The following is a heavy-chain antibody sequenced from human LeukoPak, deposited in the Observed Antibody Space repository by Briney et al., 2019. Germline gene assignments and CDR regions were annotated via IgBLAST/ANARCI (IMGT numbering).Heavy chain of an antibody. CDR2: TYYRSKGYN. J-gene: IGHJ6*02. Sequence: SQTLSLTCAISGDSVSSNSAAWNWIRQSPSRGLELLGMTYYRSKGYNDYAVSVKSRITINPDTSTTPLSLQLNSVTPEDTAVYYCARDKQYYYGMDLWGQGTTVTVSS. CDR1: GDSVSSNSAA. V-gene: IGHV6-1*01. D-gene: IGHD1/OR15-1a*01. CDR3: ARDKQYYYGMDL.